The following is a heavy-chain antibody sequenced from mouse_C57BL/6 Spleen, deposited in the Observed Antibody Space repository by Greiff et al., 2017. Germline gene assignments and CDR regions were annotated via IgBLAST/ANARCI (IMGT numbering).Heavy chain of an antibody. CDR1: GYTFTSYW. Sequence: QVQLQQPGAELVKPGASVKLSCKASGYTFTSYWMPWVKQRPGQGLEWIGMIHPNSGSTNYNEKFKSKATLTVDKSSSTAYMQLSSLTSEDSAVYYSAGSGLYSKGDFDDWGKGTTVTVSS. CDR3: AGSGLYSKGDFDD. CDR2: IHPNSGST. D-gene: IGHD2-5*01. J-gene: IGHJ1*03. V-gene: IGHV1-64*01.